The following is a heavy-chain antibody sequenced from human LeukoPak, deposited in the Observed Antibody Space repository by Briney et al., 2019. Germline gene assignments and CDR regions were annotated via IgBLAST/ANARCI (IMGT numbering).Heavy chain of an antibody. J-gene: IGHJ6*03. CDR3: ARDHGYSYGYWGSYYYYYMDV. D-gene: IGHD5-18*01. Sequence: GASVKVSCKASGYTFTSYGISWVRQAPGQGLEWMGWISAYNGNTNYAQKLQGRVTMTTDTSTSTAYMELRSLRSDDTAVYYCARDHGYSYGYWGSYYYYYMDVWGKGTTVTVSS. CDR2: ISAYNGNT. CDR1: GYTFTSYG. V-gene: IGHV1-18*01.